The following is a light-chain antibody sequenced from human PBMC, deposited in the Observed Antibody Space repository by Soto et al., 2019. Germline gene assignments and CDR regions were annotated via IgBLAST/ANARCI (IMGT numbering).Light chain of an antibody. J-gene: IGKJ5*01. CDR2: AAS. V-gene: IGKV1-9*01. CDR3: QQLNSYPIT. CDR1: QGISSY. Sequence: DIQLTQSPSFLSASVGDRVTITCRASQGISSYLAWYQQKPGKAPKLLIYAASTLQSGVPSRFSGSGSGTEFTLTTSSLQPEVFATYYCQQLNSYPITFGQGTRLEIK.